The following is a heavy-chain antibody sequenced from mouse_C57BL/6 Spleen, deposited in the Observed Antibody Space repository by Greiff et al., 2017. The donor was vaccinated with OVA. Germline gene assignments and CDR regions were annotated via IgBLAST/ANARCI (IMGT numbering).Heavy chain of an antibody. CDR2: FYPGSGSI. J-gene: IGHJ4*01. CDR3: ARHEDRGYGNPHYYAMDY. Sequence: QVQLKESGAELVKPGASVKLSCKASGYTFTEYTIHWVKQRSGQGLEWIGWFYPGSGSIKYNEKFKDKATLTADKSSSTVYMELSRLTSEDSAVYFCARHEDRGYGNPHYYAMDYWGQGTSVTVSS. CDR1: GYTFTEYT. D-gene: IGHD2-10*02. V-gene: IGHV1-62-2*01.